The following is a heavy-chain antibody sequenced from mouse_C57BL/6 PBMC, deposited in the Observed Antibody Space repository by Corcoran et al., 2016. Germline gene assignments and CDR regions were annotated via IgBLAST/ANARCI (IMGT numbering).Heavy chain of an antibody. CDR1: GYTFTDYY. CDR2: INPNNGGT. Sequence: EVQLQQSGPELVKPGASVKISCKASGYTFTDYYMNWVKQSHGKSLEWIGDINPNNGGTSYNQKFKGKATLTVDKSSSTAYMELRSLTSEDSAVYYCARQNIYYGNYDYWGQGTTLTVSS. V-gene: IGHV1-26*01. CDR3: ARQNIYYGNYDY. J-gene: IGHJ2*01. D-gene: IGHD2-1*01.